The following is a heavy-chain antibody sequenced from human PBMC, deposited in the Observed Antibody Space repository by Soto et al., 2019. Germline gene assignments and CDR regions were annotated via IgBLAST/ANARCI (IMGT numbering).Heavy chain of an antibody. CDR1: GLTFSISW. Sequence: VQLVESGGGLVQPGESLRLSCTASGLTFSISWMNWVRQAPGEGLEWVSNINPAGNVQHYADSVKERFTISRDNAKNSLFLQMSGLRVEDTAVYYCATANTPYAFDMWGQGTMVTVSS. V-gene: IGHV3-7*01. CDR3: ATANTPYAFDM. J-gene: IGHJ3*02. CDR2: INPAGNVQ.